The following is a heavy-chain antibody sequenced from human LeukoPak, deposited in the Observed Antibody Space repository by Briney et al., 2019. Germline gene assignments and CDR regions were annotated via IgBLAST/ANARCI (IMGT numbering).Heavy chain of an antibody. D-gene: IGHD3-22*01. Sequence: SETLSLTCTVSGGSISSSNWWSWVRQPPGKGLEWIGEIYHSGSTNYNPSLKSRVTISVDKSKNQFSLKLSSVTAADTAVYYCARKRASSGYFALNNWFDPWGQGTLVTVSS. CDR1: GGSISSSNW. CDR3: ARKRASSGYFALNNWFDP. J-gene: IGHJ5*02. V-gene: IGHV4-4*02. CDR2: IYHSGST.